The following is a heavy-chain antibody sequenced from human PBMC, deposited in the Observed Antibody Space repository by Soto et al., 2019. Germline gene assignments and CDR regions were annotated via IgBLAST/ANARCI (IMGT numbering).Heavy chain of an antibody. CDR2: ISAYNGNT. V-gene: IGHV1-18*01. J-gene: IGHJ6*02. D-gene: IGHD1-26*01. CDR1: GYTFTSYG. Sequence: CKASGYTFTSYGISWVRQAPGQGLEWMGWISAYNGNTNYAQKLQGRVTMTTDTSTSTAYMELRSLRADDTAVYYCAKWGGYYAYYSEMDVWGRGTTVTVSS. CDR3: AKWGGYYAYYSEMDV.